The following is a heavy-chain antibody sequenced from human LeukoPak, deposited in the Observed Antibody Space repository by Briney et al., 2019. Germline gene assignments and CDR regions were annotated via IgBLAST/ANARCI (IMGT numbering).Heavy chain of an antibody. Sequence: SETLSLTCAVFGGSLSDHDWSWIRQPPAKGLEWIGEIDHRGATNYNPSLKSQVTLSLDTSKNQVSLKLNSLTAADTAVYYCARGKGDLSMIVMIVTAVEFYFDSWGPGTLVTVSS. J-gene: IGHJ4*02. D-gene: IGHD3-22*01. CDR2: IDHRGAT. CDR1: GGSLSDHD. CDR3: ARGKGDLSMIVMIVTAVEFYFDS. V-gene: IGHV4-34*01.